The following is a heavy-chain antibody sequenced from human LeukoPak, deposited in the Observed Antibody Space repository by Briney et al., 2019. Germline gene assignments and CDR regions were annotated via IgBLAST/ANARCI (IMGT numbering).Heavy chain of an antibody. CDR3: AKGQGDYDFWSGYYNYYYYGMDV. V-gene: IGHV3-30*18. Sequence: GRSLRLSCAASGFTFSSYGMHWVRQAPGKGLEWVAVISYDGSNKYYADSVKGRFTISRDNSKNTLYLQMNSLRAEDTAVYYCAKGQGDYDFWSGYYNYYYYGMDVWGQGTTVTVSS. J-gene: IGHJ6*02. D-gene: IGHD3-3*01. CDR2: ISYDGSNK. CDR1: GFTFSSYG.